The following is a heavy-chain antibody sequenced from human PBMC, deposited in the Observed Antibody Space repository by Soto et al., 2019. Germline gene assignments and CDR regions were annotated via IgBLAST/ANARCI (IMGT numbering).Heavy chain of an antibody. J-gene: IGHJ6*02. CDR3: ARGGRRSPGMDV. V-gene: IGHV4-31*03. CDR1: GGSISSGGYY. CDR2: IYYSGST. Sequence: QVQLQESGPGLVKPSQTLSLTCTVSGGSISSGGYYWSWIRQHPGKGLEWIGYIYYSGSTYYKPYLKSRVTISVDTSKKQFSLKLSSVTAADTAVYYCARGGRRSPGMDVWGQGTTVTVSS.